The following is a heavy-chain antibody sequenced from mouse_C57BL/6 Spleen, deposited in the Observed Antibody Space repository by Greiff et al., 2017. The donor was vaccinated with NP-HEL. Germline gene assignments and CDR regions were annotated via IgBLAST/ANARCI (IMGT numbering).Heavy chain of an antibody. J-gene: IGHJ3*01. CDR2: IDPSDSYT. CDR3: ARLGGIFESSGRFAY. V-gene: IGHV1-50*01. D-gene: IGHD3-2*02. CDR1: GYTFTSYW. Sequence: QLQQPGAELVKPGASVKLSCKASGYTFTSYWMQWVKQRPGQGLEWIGEIDPSDSYTNYNQKFKGKATLTVDTSSSTAYMQLSSLTSEDSAVYYCARLGGIFESSGRFAYWGQGTLVTVSA.